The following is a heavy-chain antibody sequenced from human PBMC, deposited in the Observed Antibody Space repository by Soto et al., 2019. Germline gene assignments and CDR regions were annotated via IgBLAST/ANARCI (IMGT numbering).Heavy chain of an antibody. Sequence: EVQLVESGGGLIQPGGSLRLSCAVSGFTVSNNYMSWVRQAPGKGLEGVSVIYSGGYTAYGDSVKGRFTISRDNSKNTLIPKRKSLGAADPAVYYGAADRGGGGYWGQGTLVTVSS. J-gene: IGHJ4*02. V-gene: IGHV3-53*01. CDR3: AADRGGGGY. CDR2: IYSGGYT. D-gene: IGHD3-10*01. CDR1: GFTVSNNY.